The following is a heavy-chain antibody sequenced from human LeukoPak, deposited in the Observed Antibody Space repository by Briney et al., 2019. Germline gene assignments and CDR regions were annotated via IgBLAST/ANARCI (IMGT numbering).Heavy chain of an antibody. Sequence: GGSLRLSCAASGFTFSSYEMNWVRQAPGKGLEWVSAISGSGGSTYYADSVKGRFTISRDNSKNTLYLQMNSLSAEDTAVYYCAKALSGWDYWGQGTLVTVSS. CDR3: AKALSGWDY. CDR2: ISGSGGST. CDR1: GFTFSSYE. J-gene: IGHJ4*02. V-gene: IGHV3-23*01.